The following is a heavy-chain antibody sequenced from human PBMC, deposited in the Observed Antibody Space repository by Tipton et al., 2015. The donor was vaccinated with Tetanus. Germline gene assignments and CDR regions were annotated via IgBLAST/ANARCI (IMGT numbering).Heavy chain of an antibody. CDR1: GGSINKFY. V-gene: IGHV4-59*01. D-gene: IGHD3-16*01. CDR3: ATFPDCYYYPMDV. Sequence: TLSLTCTFSGGSINKFYWNWIRQAPGKGLEWIGYIYYSGSTNYNPSLKSRVTISIDTSKNQFSLTLNSVTSADTAVYFCATFPDCYYYPMDVWGQGTTVIVSS. CDR2: IYYSGST. J-gene: IGHJ6*02.